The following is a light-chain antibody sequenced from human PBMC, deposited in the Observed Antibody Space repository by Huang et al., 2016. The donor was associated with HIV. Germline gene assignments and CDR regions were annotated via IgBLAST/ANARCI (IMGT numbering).Light chain of an antibody. J-gene: IGKJ1*01. CDR1: QSIRKY. CDR2: SAS. CDR3: QQSDDTPRT. V-gene: IGKV1-39*01. Sequence: DIQMTQSPSSLSASVGDRVTIACRASQSIRKYLNWYQQKPGEAPKLLMHSASSLQSGVPSRFSGSGSGTDFTLTIASRQPEDFATYYCQQSDDTPRTFGQGTKVVI.